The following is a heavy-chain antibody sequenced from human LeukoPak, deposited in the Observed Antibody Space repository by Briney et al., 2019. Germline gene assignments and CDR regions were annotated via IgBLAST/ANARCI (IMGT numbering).Heavy chain of an antibody. CDR3: ARDLYYGGNGFLFGY. J-gene: IGHJ4*02. V-gene: IGHV3-73*01. CDR2: IRSKANSYAT. D-gene: IGHD4-23*01. CDR1: GFTFSGSA. Sequence: PGGSLRLSCAASGFTFSGSAMHWVRQASGKGLEWVGRIRSKANSYATAYAASVKGRFTISRDDSKNTAYLQMISLKTEDTAVYYCARDLYYGGNGFLFGYWGQGTLVTVSS.